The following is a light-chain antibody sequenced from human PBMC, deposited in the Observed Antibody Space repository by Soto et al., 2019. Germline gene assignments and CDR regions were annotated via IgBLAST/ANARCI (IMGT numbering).Light chain of an antibody. V-gene: IGKV1-39*01. J-gene: IGKJ1*01. CDR1: QSITTY. CDR3: QQSFSAPWT. Sequence: DIQMTQSPSSLSASVGDRVTITCRASQSITTYLNWYQQKPGKAPKFLIYATSSLQSGVQSRFSGSGSGTDFTLTISSLQPEDFATYYCQQSFSAPWTFGQGTKVDIK. CDR2: ATS.